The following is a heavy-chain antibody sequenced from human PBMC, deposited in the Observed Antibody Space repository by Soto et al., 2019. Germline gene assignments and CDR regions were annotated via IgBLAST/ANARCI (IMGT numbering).Heavy chain of an antibody. Sequence: GGSLRLSCAASGFTFSSYAMHWVRQAPGKGLEWVAVISYDGSNKYYADSVKGRFTISRDNSKNTLYLQTNSLRAEDTAVYYCARGRSIAAPFDPWGQGTLVTVSS. V-gene: IGHV3-30-3*01. CDR3: ARGRSIAAPFDP. J-gene: IGHJ5*02. CDR1: GFTFSSYA. D-gene: IGHD6-6*01. CDR2: ISYDGSNK.